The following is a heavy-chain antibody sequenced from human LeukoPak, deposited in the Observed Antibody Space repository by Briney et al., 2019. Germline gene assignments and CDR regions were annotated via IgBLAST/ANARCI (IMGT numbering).Heavy chain of an antibody. D-gene: IGHD6-19*01. CDR3: ARDEQWLVPSRGLIDY. V-gene: IGHV1-2*02. CDR1: GYTFTSYG. CDR2: INPNSGGT. J-gene: IGHJ4*02. Sequence: ASVKVSCKASGYTFTSYGISWVRQAPGQGLEWMGWINPNSGGTNYAQKLQGRVTMTRDTSISTAYMELSRLRSDGTAVYYCARDEQWLVPSRGLIDYWGQGTLVTVSS.